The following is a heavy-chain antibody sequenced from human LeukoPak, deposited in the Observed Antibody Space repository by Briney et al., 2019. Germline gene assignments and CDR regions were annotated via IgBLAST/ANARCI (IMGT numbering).Heavy chain of an antibody. CDR3: ANTLRPTYYYDSSGYYPFDY. CDR1: GFTFSSYA. D-gene: IGHD3-22*01. V-gene: IGHV3-30-3*01. CDR2: ISYDGSNK. Sequence: SGGSLRLSCAASGFTFSSYAMHWVRRAPGKGLEWVAVISYDGSNKYYADSVKGRFTISRDNSKNTLYLQMNSLRAEDTAVYYCANTLRPTYYYDSSGYYPFDYWGQGTLVTVSS. J-gene: IGHJ4*02.